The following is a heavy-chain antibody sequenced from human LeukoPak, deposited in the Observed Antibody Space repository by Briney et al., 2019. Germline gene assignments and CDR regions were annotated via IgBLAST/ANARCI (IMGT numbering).Heavy chain of an antibody. D-gene: IGHD3-3*01. CDR1: GGSFSGYY. CDR3: ARGRFLEWLSYYFDY. Sequence: NPSETLSLTCAVYGGSFSGYYWSWIRQPPGKGLEWIGEINHSGSTNYNPSLKSRVTISVDTSKNQFSLKLSSVTAADTAVYYCARGRFLEWLSYYFDYWGQGTLVTVSS. CDR2: INHSGST. V-gene: IGHV4-34*01. J-gene: IGHJ4*02.